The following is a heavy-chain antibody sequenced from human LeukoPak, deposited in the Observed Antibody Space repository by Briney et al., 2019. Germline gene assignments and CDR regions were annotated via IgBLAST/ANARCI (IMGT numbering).Heavy chain of an antibody. J-gene: IGHJ4*02. CDR2: ISAYNGNT. V-gene: IGHV1-18*01. Sequence: ASVKVSCKASGGTFSSYAISWVRQAPGQGLEWMGWISAYNGNTNYAQKLQGRVTMTTDTSMSTAYMELRSLRSDDTAVYYCARVNGYSSGLDYWGQGTLVTVSS. CDR3: ARVNGYSSGLDY. D-gene: IGHD6-19*01. CDR1: GGTFSSYA.